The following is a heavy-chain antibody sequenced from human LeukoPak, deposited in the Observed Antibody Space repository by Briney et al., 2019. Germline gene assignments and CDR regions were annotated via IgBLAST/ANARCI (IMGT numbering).Heavy chain of an antibody. J-gene: IGHJ4*02. D-gene: IGHD2-21*02. Sequence: GGSLRLSCAASGFTFSHAWMSWVRQAPGKGLDWVGRIKSKTDGGTTDYAAPVKARFTILRDDSKDTLYLQMNSLKTENTAVYYCTTDHLYDTALIFDYWGQGTLVTVSS. CDR1: GFTFSHAW. CDR2: IKSKTDGGTT. V-gene: IGHV3-15*01. CDR3: TTDHLYDTALIFDY.